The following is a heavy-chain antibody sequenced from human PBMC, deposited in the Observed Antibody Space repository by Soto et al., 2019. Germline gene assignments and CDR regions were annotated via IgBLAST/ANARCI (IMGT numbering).Heavy chain of an antibody. CDR3: ARDRVVGELRFSEWSLPRNHYYYGMDV. D-gene: IGHD3-3*01. J-gene: IGHJ6*02. CDR1: GFTVSSNY. CDR2: IYSGGST. Sequence: PGGSLRLSCAASGFTVSSNYMSWVRQAPGKGLEWVSVIYSGGSTYYADSVKGRFTISRDNSKNTLYLQMNSLRAEDTAVYYCARDRVVGELRFSEWSLPRNHYYYGMDVWGQGTTVTVSS. V-gene: IGHV3-53*01.